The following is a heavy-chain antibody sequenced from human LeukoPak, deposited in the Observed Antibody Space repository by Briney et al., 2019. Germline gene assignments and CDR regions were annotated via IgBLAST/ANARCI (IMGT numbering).Heavy chain of an antibody. J-gene: IGHJ6*03. CDR2: IYSSVTT. CDR1: GGSISSGLYY. D-gene: IGHD3-10*01. V-gene: IGHV4-61*02. CDR3: ARVAKHFRGGISFYFMDV. Sequence: KPSETLSLTCTVSGGSISSGLYYWNWIRQPAGKGLEWIGRIYSSVTTYNPSLKSRVTISVDTSKKQFSLNLSSVTAADTAVYYCARVAKHFRGGISFYFMDVWGKGTTVTISS.